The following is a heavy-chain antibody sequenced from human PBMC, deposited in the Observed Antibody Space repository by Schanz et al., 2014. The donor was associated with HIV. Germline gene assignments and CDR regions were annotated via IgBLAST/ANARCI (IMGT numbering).Heavy chain of an antibody. D-gene: IGHD2-15*01. J-gene: IGHJ4*02. CDR1: GGTFKYYG. CDR3: AREGGNLVEGGYFFDY. Sequence: QVYLAQSGAEVKKPGSSVKVSCKASGGTFKYYGINWVRQAPGQGLEWMGGIMPILGTANYAQKLQGRVTITADESTSTAYMELSSLRLEDTAVYYCAREGGNLVEGGYFFDYWGQGTLVTVSS. CDR2: IMPILGTA. V-gene: IGHV1-69*01.